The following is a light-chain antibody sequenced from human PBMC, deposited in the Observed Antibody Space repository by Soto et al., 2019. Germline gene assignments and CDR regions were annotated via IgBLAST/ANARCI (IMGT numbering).Light chain of an antibody. CDR2: RTS. V-gene: IGKV3-15*01. CDR3: QQYNNWPET. Sequence: EIVMTQSPATLSVSPGERVTLSCRASQSVSVNLAWYQRKPGQAPSLLIHRTSIRATGVPDRFSGSGAGTEFTLTISSLQYEDFAVYYCQQYNNWPETFGQGTKVEIK. CDR1: QSVSVN. J-gene: IGKJ1*01.